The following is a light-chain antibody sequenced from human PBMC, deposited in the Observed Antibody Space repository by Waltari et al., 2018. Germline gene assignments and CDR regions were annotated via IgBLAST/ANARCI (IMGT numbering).Light chain of an antibody. CDR3: HQSKTWPPLP. J-gene: IGKJ4*01. V-gene: IGKV3-15*01. Sequence: ILMTQSPGTLSVSPGERATLSCRASQSVDNNVAWYQQEPGQAPRLPIYGAFTRATGMPGRFSGSGSGKEFTLSISSLQSEDFAVYYCHQSKTWPPLPFGGGTRVEIK. CDR2: GAF. CDR1: QSVDNN.